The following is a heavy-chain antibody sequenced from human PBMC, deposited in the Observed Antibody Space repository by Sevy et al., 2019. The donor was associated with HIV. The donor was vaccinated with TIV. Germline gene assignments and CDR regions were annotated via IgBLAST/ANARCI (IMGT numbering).Heavy chain of an antibody. J-gene: IGHJ4*02. CDR3: ARAEYYYDSSGLDY. Sequence: SETLSLTCTVSGGSISSYYWSWIRQPPGKGLEWIGYIYYSGSTNYNPSLKSRVTISVDTSKNQFSLKLSSVTAADTDVYYCARAEYYYDSSGLDYWGQGTLVTVSS. D-gene: IGHD3-22*01. CDR1: GGSISSYY. CDR2: IYYSGST. V-gene: IGHV4-59*01.